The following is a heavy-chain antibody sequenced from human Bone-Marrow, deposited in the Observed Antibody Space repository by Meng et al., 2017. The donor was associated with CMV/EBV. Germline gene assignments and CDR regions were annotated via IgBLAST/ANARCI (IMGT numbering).Heavy chain of an antibody. CDR1: GFTFSDHA. D-gene: IGHD3-3*01. V-gene: IGHV3-30*02. Sequence: GESLKISCAASGFTFSDHAMHWVRQAPGKGLEWVAFIRYDGSNKYYADSVKGRFTISRDNSKNTLYLQMNSLRAEDTAVYYCARCVWSGYYYYGMDVWGQGPTVTGSS. CDR2: IRYDGSNK. CDR3: ARCVWSGYYYYGMDV. J-gene: IGHJ6*01.